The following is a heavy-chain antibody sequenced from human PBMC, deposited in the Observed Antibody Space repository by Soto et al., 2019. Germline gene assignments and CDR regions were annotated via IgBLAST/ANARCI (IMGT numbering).Heavy chain of an antibody. CDR2: IYPGDSDT. CDR3: ARLKVRVVITHALNWFDP. J-gene: IGHJ5*02. D-gene: IGHD3-10*01. CDR1: GYSFTSYW. V-gene: IGHV5-51*01. Sequence: GESLKISCKGSGYSFTSYWIGWVRQMPGKGLEWMGIIYPGDSDTRYSPSFQGQVTISADKSISTAYLQWSSLKASDTAMYYRARLKVRVVITHALNWFDPWGQGTLVTVSS.